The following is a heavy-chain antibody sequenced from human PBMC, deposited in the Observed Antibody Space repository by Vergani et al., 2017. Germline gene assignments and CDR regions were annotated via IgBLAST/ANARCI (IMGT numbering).Heavy chain of an antibody. CDR3: ARVAGSSSWKYLYYYYYGMDV. J-gene: IGHJ6*02. D-gene: IGHD6-13*01. V-gene: IGHV4-4*07. CDR1: GGSISSYY. Sequence: QVQLQESGPGLVKPSETLSLTCTVSGGSISSYYWSWIRQPAGKGLEWIGRIYTSGSTNYNPSLKSRVTISVDKSKNQCSLKLISVTAADTAVYYCARVAGSSSWKYLYYYYYGMDVWGQGTTVTVSS. CDR2: IYTSGST.